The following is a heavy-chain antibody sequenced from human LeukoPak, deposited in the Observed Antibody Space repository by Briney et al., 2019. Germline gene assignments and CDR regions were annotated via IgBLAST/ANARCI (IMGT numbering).Heavy chain of an antibody. CDR2: VST. CDR3: ARAGYSYGIISYFDS. J-gene: IGHJ4*02. D-gene: IGHD5-18*01. CDR1: GGSISSGGYS. Sequence: SETLSLTCAVSGGSISSGGYSWSWIRQPPGKGLEWIGVSTYYNPSLKNRVTISRDTSKNQFSLKLSSVTAADTAIYYCARAGYSYGIISYFDSWGQGTLVTVSS. V-gene: IGHV4-39*01.